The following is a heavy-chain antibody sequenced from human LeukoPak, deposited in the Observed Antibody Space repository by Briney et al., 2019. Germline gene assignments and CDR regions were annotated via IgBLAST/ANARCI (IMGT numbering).Heavy chain of an antibody. J-gene: IGHJ4*02. CDR1: GYTFTYHY. V-gene: IGHV1-18*04. CDR2: ISAYNGNT. Sequence: GASVKVSCKASGYTFTYHYIHLVRQAPGQGLEWMGWISAYNGNTNYAQKLQGRVTMTTDTSTSTAYMELRSLRSDDTAVYYCASGSGSTVTTFLSYWGQGTLVTVSS. CDR3: ASGSGSTVTTFLSY. D-gene: IGHD4-17*01.